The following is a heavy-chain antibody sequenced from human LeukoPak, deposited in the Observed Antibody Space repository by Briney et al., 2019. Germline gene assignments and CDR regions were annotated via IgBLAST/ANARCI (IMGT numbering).Heavy chain of an antibody. CDR3: ASLYCSSTSCYYSFDY. D-gene: IGHD2-2*01. Sequence: SETLSLTCTVSGGSTNTYYWSWIRQPPWKGLEWIGYIYHSGSTNYNPSLKSRVTISVDTSKNQVSLKLTSVTAADTAVYYCASLYCSSTSCYYSFDYWGQGTLVTVSS. V-gene: IGHV4-59*01. CDR2: IYHSGST. J-gene: IGHJ4*02. CDR1: GGSTNTYY.